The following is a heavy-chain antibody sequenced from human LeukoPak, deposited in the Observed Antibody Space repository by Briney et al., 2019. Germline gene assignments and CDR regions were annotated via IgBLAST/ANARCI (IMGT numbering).Heavy chain of an antibody. Sequence: GGSLRLSCAASGFTFSTYWMHWVRQAPGKGLVWVSRINSDGSSTSYADSVKGRFTISRDNAKNTLYLQMNSLRAEDTAVYYCATRPGGTSFDYWGQGTLVTVSS. J-gene: IGHJ4*02. V-gene: IGHV3-74*01. CDR1: GFTFSTYW. CDR2: INSDGSST. CDR3: ATRPGGTSFDY. D-gene: IGHD3-16*01.